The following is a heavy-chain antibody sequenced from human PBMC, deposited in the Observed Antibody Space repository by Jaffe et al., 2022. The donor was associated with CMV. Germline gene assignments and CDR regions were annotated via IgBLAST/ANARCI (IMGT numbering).Heavy chain of an antibody. CDR2: IWYDGSNK. Sequence: QVQLVESGGGVVQPGRSLRLSCAASGFTFSSYGMHWVRQAPGKGLEWVAVIWYDGSNKYYADSVKGRFTISRDNSKNTLYLQMNSLRAEDTAVYYCARDQAHFGVVIMAKGGFDYWGQGTLVTVSS. D-gene: IGHD3-3*01. V-gene: IGHV3-33*08. CDR1: GFTFSSYG. CDR3: ARDQAHFGVVIMAKGGFDY. J-gene: IGHJ4*02.